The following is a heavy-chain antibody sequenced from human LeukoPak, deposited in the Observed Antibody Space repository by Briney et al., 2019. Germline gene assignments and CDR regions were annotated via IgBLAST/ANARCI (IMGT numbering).Heavy chain of an antibody. Sequence: KPSETLSLTCTVSGGSISSGGYYWSWIRQHPGKGLEWIGYIYYSGSTYYNPSLKSRVTISVDTSKNQFSLKLSSVTVADTAVYYCARAEWIFGVVIPRAFDIWGQGTMVTVSS. V-gene: IGHV4-31*03. J-gene: IGHJ3*02. CDR1: GGSISSGGYY. D-gene: IGHD3-3*01. CDR3: ARAEWIFGVVIPRAFDI. CDR2: IYYSGST.